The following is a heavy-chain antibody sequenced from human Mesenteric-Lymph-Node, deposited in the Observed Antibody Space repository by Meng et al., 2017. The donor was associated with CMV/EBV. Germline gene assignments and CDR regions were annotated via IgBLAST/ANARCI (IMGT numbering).Heavy chain of an antibody. Sequence: GESLKISCAASGFTVSSNYMSWVRQAPGKGLEWVSGISGSGSSTYYADSVKGRFTISRDNSKNTLYLQMNSLRAEDTAVYYCAKLGHAAGYFYYDMDVWGQGTTVTVSS. CDR1: GFTVSSNY. V-gene: IGHV3-23*01. CDR2: ISGSGSST. CDR3: AKLGHAAGYFYYDMDV. D-gene: IGHD3-16*01. J-gene: IGHJ6*02.